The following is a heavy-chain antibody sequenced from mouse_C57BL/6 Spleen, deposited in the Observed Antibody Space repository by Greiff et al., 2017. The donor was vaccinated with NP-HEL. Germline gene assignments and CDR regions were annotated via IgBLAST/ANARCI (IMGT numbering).Heavy chain of an antibody. V-gene: IGHV1-50*01. CDR2: IDPSDSYT. CDR1: GYTFTSYW. J-gene: IGHJ3*01. Sequence: VQLQQSGAELVKPGASVKLSCKASGYTFTSYWMQWVKQRPGQGLEWIGEIDPSDSYTNYNQKFKGKATLTVDTSSSTAYMQLSSLTSEDSAVYYCARGEPTQGWFAYWGQGTLVTVSA. CDR3: ARGEPTQGWFAY.